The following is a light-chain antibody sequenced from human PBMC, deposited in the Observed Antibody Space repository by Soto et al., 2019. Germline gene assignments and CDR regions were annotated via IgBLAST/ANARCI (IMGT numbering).Light chain of an antibody. CDR3: QQSYSTPWT. Sequence: SPSSLSASVGDRVTITCRASQSISSYLNWYQQKPGKAPKLLIYAASSLQSGVPSRSSGSGSGTDFTLTISSLQPEDFATYYCQQSYSTPWTFGQGTKVDIK. V-gene: IGKV1-39*01. J-gene: IGKJ1*01. CDR2: AAS. CDR1: QSISSY.